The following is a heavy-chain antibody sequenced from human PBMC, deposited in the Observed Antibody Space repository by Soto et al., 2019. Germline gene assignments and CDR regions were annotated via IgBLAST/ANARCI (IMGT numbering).Heavy chain of an antibody. Sequence: GQSLKISCKGSGYSFTSYWIGWVRQMPGKGLEWMGIIYPGDSDTRYSPSFQGQVTISADKSISTAYLQWSSLKASDTAMYYCARPRSYCSSTSCYSYYGMDVWGQGTTVTVSS. CDR2: IYPGDSDT. V-gene: IGHV5-51*01. CDR1: GYSFTSYW. CDR3: ARPRSYCSSTSCYSYYGMDV. J-gene: IGHJ6*02. D-gene: IGHD2-2*02.